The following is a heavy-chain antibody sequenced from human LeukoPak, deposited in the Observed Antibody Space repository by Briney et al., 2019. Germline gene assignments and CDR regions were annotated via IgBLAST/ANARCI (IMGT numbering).Heavy chain of an antibody. J-gene: IGHJ5*02. CDR3: ARGARIVVVPAGWFDP. V-gene: IGHV4-59*01. CDR1: GGSISSYY. CDR2: IYYSGST. Sequence: SETLSLTCTVSGGSISSYYWSWIRQPPGKGLEWIGYIYYSGSTYYNPSLRSRVTISVDTSKNQFSLKLSSVTAADTAVYYCARGARIVVVPAGWFDPWGQGTLVTVSS. D-gene: IGHD2-2*01.